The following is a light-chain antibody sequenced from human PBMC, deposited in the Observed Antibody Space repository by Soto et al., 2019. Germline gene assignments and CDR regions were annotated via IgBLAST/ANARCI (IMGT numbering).Light chain of an antibody. CDR2: EVS. V-gene: IGLV2-23*02. J-gene: IGLJ3*02. CDR3: CSYAGSSTWV. Sequence: QSALTQSASVSGSPGQSITISCTGTSSDVGSYNLVSWYQQHPGKAPKLMIYEVSKRPSGVSNRFSGSKSGNTASLTISGLQAEDEVDYYCCSYAGSSTWVFGGGTKVTVL. CDR1: SSDVGSYNL.